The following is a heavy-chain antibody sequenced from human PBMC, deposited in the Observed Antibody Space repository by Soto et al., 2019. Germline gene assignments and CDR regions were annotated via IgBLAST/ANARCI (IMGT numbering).Heavy chain of an antibody. Sequence: GGSLRLSCAASGFTFSRYAMSWVRQAPGKGLEWVSAISGSGGSTYYADSVNGRFTISRDNSKNTLYLQMNSRRAEETSVFYCAMGWGEGSYYGWYYFDYWGQGTLVTVSA. CDR2: ISGSGGST. CDR3: AMGWGEGSYYGWYYFDY. V-gene: IGHV3-23*01. J-gene: IGHJ4*02. D-gene: IGHD1-26*01. CDR1: GFTFSRYA.